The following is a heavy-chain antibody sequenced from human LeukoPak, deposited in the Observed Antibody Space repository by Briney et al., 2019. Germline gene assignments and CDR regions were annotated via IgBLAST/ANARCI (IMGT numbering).Heavy chain of an antibody. Sequence: GGSLRLSCAASGFTSSNYDIHWVRQATGIGLECALGPPGYRERSGVRLNVGTTGDTYYLVSVKGRFTISRDNSKNTLSLQMNSLRDEDTAVYYCASNSRSGGGSWGYFDYWGQGTLVTVSS. CDR3: ASNSRSGGGSWGYFDY. CDR2: VGTTGDT. J-gene: IGHJ4*02. V-gene: IGHV3-13*01. CDR1: GFTSSNYD. D-gene: IGHD3-3*01.